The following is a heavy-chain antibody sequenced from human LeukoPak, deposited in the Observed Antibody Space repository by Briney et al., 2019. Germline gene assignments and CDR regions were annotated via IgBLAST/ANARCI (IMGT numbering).Heavy chain of an antibody. V-gene: IGHV2-5*01. CDR1: GFSLSTRGVG. D-gene: IGHD1-14*01. Sequence: SGPTLVKPAQTLTLTCTFSGFSLSTRGVGVGWSRQPPGKALEWLALIYWNDDKRYSPSLKSRLTITKDTSKTQVVLTMPNMDPVDTATYYCAHQRFARRAFDIWGQGTMVTVPS. J-gene: IGHJ3*02. CDR2: IYWNDDK. CDR3: AHQRFARRAFDI.